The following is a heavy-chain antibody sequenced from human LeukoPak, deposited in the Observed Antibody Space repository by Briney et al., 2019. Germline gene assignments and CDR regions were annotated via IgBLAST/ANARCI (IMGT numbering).Heavy chain of an antibody. CDR3: ARAGDPDY. CDR1: GFTFSIYS. CDR2: ISSSGRYI. V-gene: IGHV3-21*01. J-gene: IGHJ4*02. Sequence: GGSLRLSCAASGFTFSIYSMNWVRQAPGKGPEWVSDISSSGRYIDYADAVKGRCTISRDNAKNSLFLQMSSLRAEDTAVYYCARAGDPDYWGQGTLVTVSS. D-gene: IGHD3-10*01.